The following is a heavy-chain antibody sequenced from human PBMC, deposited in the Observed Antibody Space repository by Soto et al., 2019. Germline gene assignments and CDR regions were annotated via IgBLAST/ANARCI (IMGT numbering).Heavy chain of an antibody. V-gene: IGHV1-46*01. CDR3: ARDYTYYDDSSGYASTFDP. D-gene: IGHD3-22*01. CDR1: GYTFTSYY. J-gene: IGHJ5*02. Sequence: GASVKVSCKASGYTFTSYYMHWVRQAPGQGLEWMGIINPSGGSTSYAQKFQGRVTMTRDTSTSTVYMELSSLRSEDTAVYYCARDYTYYDDSSGYASTFDPWGQGTLVTVSS. CDR2: INPSGGST.